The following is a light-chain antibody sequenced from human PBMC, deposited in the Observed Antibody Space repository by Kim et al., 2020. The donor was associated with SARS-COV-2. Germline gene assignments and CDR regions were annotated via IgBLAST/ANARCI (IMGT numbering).Light chain of an antibody. CDR2: RAS. Sequence: PGDRATLSCRASQRVDGNSLAWYQQRPGQPPRLLIYRASSRASGIPDRFGGSGTGTDFTLTISRLEPEDFAMYYCQQSGSSPLTFGGGTKVDIK. CDR3: QQSGSSPLT. V-gene: IGKV3-20*01. J-gene: IGKJ4*01. CDR1: QRVDGNS.